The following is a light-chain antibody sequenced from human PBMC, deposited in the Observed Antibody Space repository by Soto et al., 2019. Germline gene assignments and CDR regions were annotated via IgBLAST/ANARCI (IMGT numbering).Light chain of an antibody. Sequence: EIVLTQSPATLSLSPGERATLPCRASQSVSTFLAWYQHKPGQAPRLLIYDASNRATGIPDRFRGSGSGTDFTLTISSLEPEDFALYYCQQGTDWPPGTFGQGTKVDI. J-gene: IGKJ1*01. CDR1: QSVSTF. CDR2: DAS. CDR3: QQGTDWPPGT. V-gene: IGKV3-11*01.